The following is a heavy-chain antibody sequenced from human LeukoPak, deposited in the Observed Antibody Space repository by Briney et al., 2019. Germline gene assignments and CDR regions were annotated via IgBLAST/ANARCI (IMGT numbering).Heavy chain of an antibody. D-gene: IGHD2-15*01. CDR2: IYPGDSDT. CDR1: GYTFSSNW. Sequence: GESLKISCKGSGYTFSSNWIGWVRQMPGKGLEWMGIIYPGDSDTRYSPSFQGQVTISADKSSSTAYLQWSSLKASDAAMYYCARHRVGVYSRNHAFDVWGQGTMVTVSP. J-gene: IGHJ3*01. V-gene: IGHV5-51*01. CDR3: ARHRVGVYSRNHAFDV.